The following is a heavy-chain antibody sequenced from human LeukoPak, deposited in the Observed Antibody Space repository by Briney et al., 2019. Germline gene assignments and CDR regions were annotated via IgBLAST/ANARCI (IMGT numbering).Heavy chain of an antibody. V-gene: IGHV3-23*01. CDR2: VAGSGSAT. CDR3: AKAMSTVMGGTDY. CDR1: GFTFNSYA. J-gene: IGHJ4*02. Sequence: GGSLRLSCAASGFTFNSYAMCWVRQASGKGLEWVSTVAGSGSATYYADSVKGRFIISRDNSKNTLYLQMNSLRADDTALYYCAKAMSTVMGGTDYWGQGTLVTVSS. D-gene: IGHD4-17*01.